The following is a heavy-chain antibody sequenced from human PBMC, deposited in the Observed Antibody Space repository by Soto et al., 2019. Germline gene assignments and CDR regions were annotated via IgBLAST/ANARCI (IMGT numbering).Heavy chain of an antibody. CDR1: GFTFSNYA. J-gene: IGHJ4*02. Sequence: EVQLLESGGGLVQPGGSPRLSCAASGFTFSNYAMSWVRQAPGKGLEWVSSISGSGGSTYYADSVKGRFTISRDNSKNSLYLQMNSLRAEDTAVYYCARAVAGTGYWGQGTLVTVSS. CDR2: ISGSGGST. CDR3: ARAVAGTGY. V-gene: IGHV3-23*01. D-gene: IGHD6-19*01.